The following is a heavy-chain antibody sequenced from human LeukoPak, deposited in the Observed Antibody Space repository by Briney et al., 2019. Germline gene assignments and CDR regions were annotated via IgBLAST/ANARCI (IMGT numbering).Heavy chain of an antibody. J-gene: IGHJ4*02. V-gene: IGHV4-39*07. Sequence: SETLSLTCTVSGGSISSSSYYWGWIRQSPGKGLEWIGSIYYSGSTYYNPSLKSRVTISVDTSKNQFSLKLSSVTAADTAVYYCASSWGIYCSGGSCYDYWGQGTLVTVSS. CDR2: IYYSGST. CDR3: ASSWGIYCSGGSCYDY. CDR1: GGSISSSSYY. D-gene: IGHD2-15*01.